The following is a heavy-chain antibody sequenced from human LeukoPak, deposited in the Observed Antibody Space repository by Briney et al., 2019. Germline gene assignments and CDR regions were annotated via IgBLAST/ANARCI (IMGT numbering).Heavy chain of an antibody. V-gene: IGHV1-69*04. Sequence: SVKVSCKASGGTLSSYAISWVRQAPGQGLEWMGRIIPIFGIANYAQKFQGRVTITADKSTSTAYMELSSLRSEDTAVYYCARDIGGDCSSTSCSHWGQGTLVTVSS. D-gene: IGHD2-2*01. CDR3: ARDIGGDCSSTSCSH. CDR1: GGTLSSYA. J-gene: IGHJ4*02. CDR2: IIPIFGIA.